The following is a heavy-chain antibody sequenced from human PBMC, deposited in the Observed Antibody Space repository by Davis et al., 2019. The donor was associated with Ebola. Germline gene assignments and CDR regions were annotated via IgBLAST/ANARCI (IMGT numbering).Heavy chain of an antibody. V-gene: IGHV3-21*01. CDR2: ISSTGSYM. Sequence: PGGSLRLSCAASGFTFSTYTMNWVRQAPGKGLEWVSSISSTGSYMYYADSMKGRFTVSRDNAKTSLYLQMDSLRAEETAVYYCARVRVDSPMVNAFDIWGQGTMVTVSS. CDR1: GFTFSTYT. CDR3: ARVRVDSPMVNAFDI. J-gene: IGHJ3*02. D-gene: IGHD5-18*01.